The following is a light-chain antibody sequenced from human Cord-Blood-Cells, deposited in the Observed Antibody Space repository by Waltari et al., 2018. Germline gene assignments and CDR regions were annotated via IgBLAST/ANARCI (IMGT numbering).Light chain of an antibody. V-gene: IGKV3-11*01. CDR1: QSVSSY. J-gene: IGKJ2*01. CDR3: QQRSNWPPYT. Sequence: LSLSPGERATLSCRASQSVSSYLAWYQQKPGQAPRLLIYDASNRATGIPARFSGSGSGTDFTLTISSLEPEDFAVYYCQQRSNWPPYTFGQGTKLEIK. CDR2: DAS.